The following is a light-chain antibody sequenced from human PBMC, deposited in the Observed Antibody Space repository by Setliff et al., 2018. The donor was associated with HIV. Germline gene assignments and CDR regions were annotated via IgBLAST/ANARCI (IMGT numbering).Light chain of an antibody. Sequence: QAVVTQEPSLTVSPGGTLTLTCASSTGAVTNDHYPYWFQQKPGQAPRTLIYDTSNKRSWTPARFSGSLLGGKAALTLSGAQPEDEADYYCLLSYSATFGRFGGGTKGTVL. CDR1: TGAVTNDHY. V-gene: IGLV7-46*01. CDR2: DTS. J-gene: IGLJ3*02. CDR3: LLSYSATFGR.